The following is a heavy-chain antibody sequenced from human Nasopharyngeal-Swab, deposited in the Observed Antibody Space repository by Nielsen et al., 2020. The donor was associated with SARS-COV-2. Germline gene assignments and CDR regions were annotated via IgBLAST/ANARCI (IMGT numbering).Heavy chain of an antibody. V-gene: IGHV3-23*01. Sequence: GESLKISCAASGFTFSSYVMSWVRQAPGKGLEWVSTISTSDGSTYYADSVKGRFTISRDNSRNTLYLQMNSLRAEDTAVYYCAKRSGTYQYYFDCWGQGTLVTVSS. CDR2: ISTSDGST. D-gene: IGHD1-26*01. CDR3: AKRSGTYQYYFDC. CDR1: GFTFSSYV. J-gene: IGHJ4*02.